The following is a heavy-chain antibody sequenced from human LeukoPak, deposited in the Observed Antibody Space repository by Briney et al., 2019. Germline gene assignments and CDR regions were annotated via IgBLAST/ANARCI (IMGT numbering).Heavy chain of an antibody. V-gene: IGHV7-4-1*02. CDR2: INTNTRNP. J-gene: IGHJ6*02. CDR3: ARCGFTAAAGDWGLGMDV. CDR1: GYTFIGYS. D-gene: IGHD6-13*01. Sequence: ASVKVSCKASGYTFIGYSINWLRQAPGQGLEWMGWINTNTRNPTYAQDFTGRFVFSLDTSVSTAYLQINSLEAEDTAVYYCARCGFTAAAGDWGLGMDVWGQGTTVTVSS.